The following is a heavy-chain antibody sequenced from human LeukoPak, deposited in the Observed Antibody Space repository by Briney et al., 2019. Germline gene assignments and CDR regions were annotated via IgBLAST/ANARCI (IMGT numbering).Heavy chain of an antibody. D-gene: IGHD6-13*01. J-gene: IGHJ5*02. V-gene: IGHV3-9*03. CDR2: ISWNSGSI. CDR1: GFTFDDYA. CDR3: AKDASFLYSSSSWFDP. Sequence: GRSLRLSCAASGFTFDDYAMHWVRQAPGKGLDWVSGISWNSGSIGYADSVKGRFTISRDNAKNSLYLQMNSLRAEDMALYYCAKDASFLYSSSSWFDPWGQGTLVTVSS.